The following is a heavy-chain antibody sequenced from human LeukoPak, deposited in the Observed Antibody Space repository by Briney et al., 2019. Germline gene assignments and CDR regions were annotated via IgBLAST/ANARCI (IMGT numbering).Heavy chain of an antibody. J-gene: IGHJ4*02. CDR2: IIPMSGTA. D-gene: IGHD5-12*01. CDR1: GYTFTGSY. CDR3: ARSPSGYSGYDPVYY. Sequence: SVKVSCKASGYTFTGSYMNWVRQAPGQGLEWMGGIIPMSGTANYAQKFQGRVTITADESTSTAYMELSSLRSEDTAVYYCARSPSGYSGYDPVYYWGQGTLVTVSS. V-gene: IGHV1-69*13.